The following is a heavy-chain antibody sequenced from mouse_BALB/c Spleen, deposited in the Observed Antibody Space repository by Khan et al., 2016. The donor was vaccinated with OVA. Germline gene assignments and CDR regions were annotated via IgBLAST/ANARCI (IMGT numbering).Heavy chain of an antibody. J-gene: IGHJ3*01. CDR3: ARGGFAY. V-gene: IGHV5-15*02. Sequence: EVELEESGGGLVQPGESRKLSCAVSGYTFIDCGMAWVRQTPGKRPEWIEFNSSVAYSIYYTDTVTGRFTISRKNAKNTLYLERSSLRSDGTAMYYCARGGFAYWGQGTLVTVSA. CDR2: NSSVAYSI. CDR1: GYTFIDCG.